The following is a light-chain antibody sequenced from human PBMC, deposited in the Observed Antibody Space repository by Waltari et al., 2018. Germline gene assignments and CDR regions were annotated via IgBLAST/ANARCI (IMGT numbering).Light chain of an antibody. J-gene: IGKJ2*01. V-gene: IGKV1-39*01. CDR2: LAS. CDR3: QQSYITAYT. CDR1: QSISTF. Sequence: IEMTQSPSSLSASVGDRVTITCRASQSISTFLNWYQQIPGKAPKLLIYLASTLQSGVPSRFSGSGSGTDFSLTISSLQPEDFATYYCQQSYITAYTFGQGTKVE.